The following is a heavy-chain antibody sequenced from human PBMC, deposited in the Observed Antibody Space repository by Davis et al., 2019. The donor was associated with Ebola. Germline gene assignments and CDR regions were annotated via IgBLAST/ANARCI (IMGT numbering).Heavy chain of an antibody. D-gene: IGHD2-2*02. Sequence: PGGSLRLSCAASGFTFSGSAMHWVRQASGKGLEWVGRIRSKANSYATAYAASVKGRFTISRDDSKNTAYLQMNSLKTEDTAVYYCTVPAAILYYYYYGMDVWGQGTTVTVSS. CDR3: TVPAAILYYYYYGMDV. V-gene: IGHV3-73*01. CDR2: IRSKANSYAT. J-gene: IGHJ6*02. CDR1: GFTFSGSA.